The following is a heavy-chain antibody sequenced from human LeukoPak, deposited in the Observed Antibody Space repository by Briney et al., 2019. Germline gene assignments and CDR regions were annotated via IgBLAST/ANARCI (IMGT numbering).Heavy chain of an antibody. CDR3: ARVSFSSGWYVWSY. J-gene: IGHJ4*02. D-gene: IGHD6-19*01. V-gene: IGHV3-74*01. CDR1: GFTFSSYW. CDR2: INSDGSST. Sequence: HPGGSLRLSCAASGFTFSSYWMHWVRQAPGKGLVWVSRINSDGSSTSYADSVKGRFTISRDNAKNTLYLQMNSLRAEDTAVYYCARVSFSSGWYVWSYWGQRTLATVSS.